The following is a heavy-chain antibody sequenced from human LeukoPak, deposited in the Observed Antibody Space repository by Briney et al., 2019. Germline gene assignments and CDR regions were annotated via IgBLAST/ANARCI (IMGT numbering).Heavy chain of an antibody. CDR3: ARTSGYYPAFDY. V-gene: IGHV4-31*03. D-gene: IGHD3-22*01. J-gene: IGHJ4*02. CDR1: GGSISSGGYY. Sequence: PSQTLSLTCTVSGGSISSGGYYWSWIRQHPGKGLEWIGYIYYSGSTYYNPSLKSRVTISVDTSKNQFSLKLGSVTAADTAVYYCARTSGYYPAFDYWGQGTLVTVSS. CDR2: IYYSGST.